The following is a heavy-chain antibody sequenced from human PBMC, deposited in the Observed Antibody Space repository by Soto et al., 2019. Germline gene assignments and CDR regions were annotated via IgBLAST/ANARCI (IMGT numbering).Heavy chain of an antibody. CDR2: ISAYNGNT. D-gene: IGHD3-22*01. CDR3: ASGEAKRRYYYDSSGYYYPLIG. V-gene: IGHV1-18*01. J-gene: IGHJ4*02. Sequence: VSVKVSCKASGYTFTSYGISWARQAPGQGLEWMGWISAYNGNTNCAQKLQGRVTMTTDTSTSTAYMELRSLRSDDTAVYYCASGEAKRRYYYDSSGYYYPLIGWGQGTLVTVSS. CDR1: GYTFTSYG.